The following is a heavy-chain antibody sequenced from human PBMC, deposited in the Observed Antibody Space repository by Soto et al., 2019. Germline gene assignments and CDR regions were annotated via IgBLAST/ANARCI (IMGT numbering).Heavy chain of an antibody. D-gene: IGHD5-18*01. CDR1: GYTLTELS. CDR2: FDPEDGET. J-gene: IGHJ4*02. Sequence: ASVKVSCKVSGYTLTELSMHWVRQAPGKGLEWMGGFDPEDGETIYAQKFQGRVTMTEDTSTDTAYMELSSLRSDDTAVYYCAKTFGYSYAIDYWGQGTLVTVSS. V-gene: IGHV1-24*01. CDR3: AKTFGYSYAIDY.